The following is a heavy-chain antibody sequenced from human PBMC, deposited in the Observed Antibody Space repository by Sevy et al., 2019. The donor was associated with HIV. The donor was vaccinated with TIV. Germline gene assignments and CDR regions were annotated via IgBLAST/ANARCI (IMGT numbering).Heavy chain of an antibody. CDR2: ISAYNGNT. D-gene: IGHD3-3*01. V-gene: IGHV1-18*01. Sequence: ASVKVSCKASGYTFTSYGISWVRQAPGQGLEWMGWISAYNGNTNYAQKLQGRVTMTTDTSTSTAYMELRSLRSDDTAVYYCARDQYYDFWSGYYIRPPYYYYYYMDVWGKGTTVTVSS. CDR3: ARDQYYDFWSGYYIRPPYYYYYYMDV. CDR1: GYTFTSYG. J-gene: IGHJ6*03.